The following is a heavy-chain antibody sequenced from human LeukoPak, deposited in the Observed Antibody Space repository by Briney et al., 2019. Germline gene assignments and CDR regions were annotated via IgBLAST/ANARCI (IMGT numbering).Heavy chain of an antibody. V-gene: IGHV3-74*01. Sequence: GGSLRLSCETAGFTFSSYVMHWVRRTPGKGLVWVSRISHDGFISYADSVKGRFTISRDNAMNSLYLQMNSLRAEDTAIYYCARSLPYGTTWYGRSDFWGQGTLVTVSS. J-gene: IGHJ4*02. CDR2: ISHDGFI. D-gene: IGHD6-13*01. CDR1: GFTFSSYV. CDR3: ARSLPYGTTWYGRSDF.